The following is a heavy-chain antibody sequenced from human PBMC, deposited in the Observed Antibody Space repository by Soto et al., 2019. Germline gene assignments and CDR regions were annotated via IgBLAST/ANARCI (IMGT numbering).Heavy chain of an antibody. CDR3: ARDRGYYDSSGYSLGESFQH. CDR2: ISAYNGNT. D-gene: IGHD3-22*01. CDR1: GYTFTSYG. J-gene: IGHJ1*01. Sequence: QVQLVQSGAEVKKPGASVKVSCKASGYTFTSYGISWVRQAPGQGLEWMGWISAYNGNTNYAQKLQGRVTMTTDTSTSTAYMELRSLRSDDTAVYYCARDRGYYDSSGYSLGESFQHWGQGTLVTVSS. V-gene: IGHV1-18*01.